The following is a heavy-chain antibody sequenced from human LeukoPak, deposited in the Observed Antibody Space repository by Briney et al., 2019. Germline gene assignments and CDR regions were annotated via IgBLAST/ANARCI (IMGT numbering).Heavy chain of an antibody. CDR3: ATLNPLGYCSSTSCPNFDY. J-gene: IGHJ4*02. CDR2: IKEDGSEK. D-gene: IGHD2-2*01. Sequence: GGSLRLSCAASGFTFSRYWMSWVRQAPGKGLEWVANIKEDGSEKNYVDSVKGRFTISRDNAKNTLYLQMNSLRAEDTAVYYCATLNPLGYCSSTSCPNFDYWGQGTLVTVSS. CDR1: GFTFSRYW. V-gene: IGHV3-7*01.